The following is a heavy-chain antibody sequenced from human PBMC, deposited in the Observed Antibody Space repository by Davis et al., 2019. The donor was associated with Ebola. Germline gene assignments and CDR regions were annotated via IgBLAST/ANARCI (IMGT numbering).Heavy chain of an antibody. Sequence: SVKVSCKASGYIFNMYGLSWVRQAPGQGLEWVGGIIPIIAREDYAQKFQGRVTISADASTDTAYMELSSLRSEDTAIYYCARGDIVTDQVEYFDYWGQGTLVTVSS. V-gene: IGHV1-69*13. D-gene: IGHD5-12*01. CDR1: GYIFNMYG. J-gene: IGHJ4*02. CDR3: ARGDIVTDQVEYFDY. CDR2: IIPIIARE.